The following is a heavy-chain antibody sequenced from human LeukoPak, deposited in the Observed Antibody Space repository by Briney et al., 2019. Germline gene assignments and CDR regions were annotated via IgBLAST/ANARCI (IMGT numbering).Heavy chain of an antibody. Sequence: GVSLRLSCAASGVTFSSYGMHWIRQAPGKGLEWVSSLDASGATTFYAESVRCRFTISRDNSKNTASLQMNSLRFEDTAIYYCASGPRHDSGRRLEYWGQGALVTVSA. D-gene: IGHD1-26*01. CDR3: ASGPRHDSGRRLEY. V-gene: IGHV3-23*01. CDR1: GVTFSSYG. CDR2: LDASGATT. J-gene: IGHJ4*02.